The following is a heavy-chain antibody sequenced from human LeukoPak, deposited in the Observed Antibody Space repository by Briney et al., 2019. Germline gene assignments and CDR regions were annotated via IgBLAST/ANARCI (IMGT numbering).Heavy chain of an antibody. CDR3: ARELTRSMFDP. D-gene: IGHD2-21*01. CDR2: IYTSGST. Sequence: SETLSLTCAVYGGSFSGYYWSWIRQPAGKGLEWIGRIYTSGSTNYNPSLKSRVTMSVDTSKNQFSLKLSSVTAADTAVYYCARELTRSMFDPWGQGTLVTVSS. CDR1: GGSFSGYY. J-gene: IGHJ5*02. V-gene: IGHV4-4*07.